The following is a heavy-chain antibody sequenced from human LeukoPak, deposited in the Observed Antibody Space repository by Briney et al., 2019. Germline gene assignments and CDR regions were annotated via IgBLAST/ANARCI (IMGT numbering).Heavy chain of an antibody. Sequence: GGSLRLSCAASGFTFSSYSMNWVRQAPGKGLEWVSYISSSSSTIYYADSVKGRFTISRDNAKNSLYLQMNSLRAEDTAVYYCASWGLRGIPYYYYMDVWGKGTTVTVSS. CDR3: ASWGLRGIPYYYYMDV. CDR1: GFTFSSYS. D-gene: IGHD2-21*01. J-gene: IGHJ6*03. CDR2: ISSSSSTI. V-gene: IGHV3-48*04.